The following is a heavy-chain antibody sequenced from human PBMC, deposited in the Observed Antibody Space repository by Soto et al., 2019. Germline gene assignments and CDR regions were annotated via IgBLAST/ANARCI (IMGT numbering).Heavy chain of an antibody. V-gene: IGHV3-23*01. J-gene: IGHJ6*03. D-gene: IGHD2-15*01. CDR3: AKGGEGYCSGTSCLYHMDA. CDR1: GFTFSSYA. CDR2: ISDSGST. Sequence: GGSLGLSCAASGFTFSSYAMSWVRQAPGKGLEWVSTISDSGSTYYADAVKGRVTISRDISKNTLYVQMSSLRAEDTAVYYCAKGGEGYCSGTSCLYHMDAWGKGTTVT.